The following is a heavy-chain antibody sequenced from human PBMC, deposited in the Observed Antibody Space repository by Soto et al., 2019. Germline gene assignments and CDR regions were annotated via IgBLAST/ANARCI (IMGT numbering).Heavy chain of an antibody. J-gene: IGHJ4*02. Sequence: QVQVVESGGGVVQPGRSLRLSCATSGFAFSNFGMHWVRQVPGKGLEWVAVIWHNGKNKDYADYAKGRFTISRDNSKKILYLEMNSLRVEDTAIYYVARDPGQDEAMDYWGQGTLVTVSS. CDR1: GFAFSNFG. V-gene: IGHV3-33*04. CDR2: IWHNGKNK. CDR3: ARDPGQDEAMDY.